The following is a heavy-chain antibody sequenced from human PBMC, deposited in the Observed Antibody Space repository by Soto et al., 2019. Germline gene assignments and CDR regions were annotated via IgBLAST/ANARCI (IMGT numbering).Heavy chain of an antibody. V-gene: IGHV3-64*01. J-gene: IGHJ6*03. Sequence: GGALRLSSAASGFIPIGYAIVWGRPVPGKGLEYVSGISSNGVGTYYANSVQGRFTISRDNSKNTVYLQMGSLRPEDMAVYYCARRARPDFYYMDVWGKGTTVTVSS. CDR1: GFIPIGYA. CDR3: ARRARPDFYYMDV. CDR2: ISSNGVGT. D-gene: IGHD6-6*01.